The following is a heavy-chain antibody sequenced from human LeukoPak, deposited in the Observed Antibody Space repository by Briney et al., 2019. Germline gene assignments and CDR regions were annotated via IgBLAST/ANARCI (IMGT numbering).Heavy chain of an antibody. CDR1: GGTFSSYA. D-gene: IGHD4-11*01. V-gene: IGHV1-69*13. CDR2: IIPIFGTA. J-gene: IGHJ4*02. CDR3: ARVPNPTVTTYYFDY. Sequence: ASVKVSCKASGGTFSSYAISWVRQAPGQGLEWMGGIIPIFGTANYAQKFQGRVTITADESTSTAYMELSSLRSEDTAAYYCARVPNPTVTTYYFDYWGQGTLVTVSS.